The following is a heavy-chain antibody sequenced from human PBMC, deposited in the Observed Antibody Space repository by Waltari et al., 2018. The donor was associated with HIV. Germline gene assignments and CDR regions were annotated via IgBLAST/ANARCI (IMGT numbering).Heavy chain of an antibody. D-gene: IGHD1-1*01. V-gene: IGHV3-7*01. Sequence: EVQLVESGGGLVQPGGSLRLSCAASGFIFSNYWLNWVRQAPGKGLEWVANINQDGSEKYYVDSVKCRFTISRDNAKNALYLQMNNLRAEDTAVYYCAGEMPTSIGDAFDIWGQGTMVTISS. CDR1: GFIFSNYW. J-gene: IGHJ3*02. CDR2: INQDGSEK. CDR3: AGEMPTSIGDAFDI.